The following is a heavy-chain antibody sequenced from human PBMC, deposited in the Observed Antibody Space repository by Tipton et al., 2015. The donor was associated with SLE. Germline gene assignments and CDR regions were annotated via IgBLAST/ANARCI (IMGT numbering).Heavy chain of an antibody. CDR3: ARGAATMFDY. V-gene: IGHV4-59*01. CDR2: IYYSGST. CDR1: GGSISSYY. Sequence: LRLSCTVSGGSISSYYWSWIRQPPGKGLEWIGYIYYSGSTNYNPSLKSRVTISVDTSKNQFSLKLSSVTAADTAVYYCARGAATMFDYWGQGTLVTVSS. J-gene: IGHJ4*02. D-gene: IGHD5-12*01.